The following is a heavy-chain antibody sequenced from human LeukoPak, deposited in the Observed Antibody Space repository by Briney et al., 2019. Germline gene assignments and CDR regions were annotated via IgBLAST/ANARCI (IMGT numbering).Heavy chain of an antibody. D-gene: IGHD3-22*01. CDR2: ITSAGENT. CDR1: EFTFSIYA. J-gene: IGHJ4*02. CDR3: AKERPNYHGSNGHYYRRDGDY. V-gene: IGHV3-23*01. Sequence: GGSLRLSCAASEFTFSIYAMSWVRQAPGKGLEWVSSITSAGENTFYTGSVKGRFTISRDNSRNTLYLQINSLRSGDTAIYYCAKERPNYHGSNGHYYRRDGDYWGQGTLVTVSS.